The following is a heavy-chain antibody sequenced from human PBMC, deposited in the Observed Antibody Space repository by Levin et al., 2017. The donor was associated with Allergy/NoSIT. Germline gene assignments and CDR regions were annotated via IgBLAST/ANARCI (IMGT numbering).Heavy chain of an antibody. CDR3: ARERDLIGARAPFDY. Sequence: SETLSLTCTVSGGSISSSTHYWGWVRQAPGKGLEWIGSIYYGGVTYYNPSLKSRVTISVDRFQNQFSLKLRSVTAADTAVYYCARERDLIGARAPFDYWGQGTLVTVSS. CDR2: IYYGGVT. V-gene: IGHV4-39*07. D-gene: IGHD6-6*01. CDR1: GGSISSSTHY. J-gene: IGHJ4*02.